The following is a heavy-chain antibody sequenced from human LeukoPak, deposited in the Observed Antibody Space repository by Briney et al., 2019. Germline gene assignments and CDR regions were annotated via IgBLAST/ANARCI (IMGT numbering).Heavy chain of an antibody. V-gene: IGHV4-39*01. Sequence: PSETLSLTCTVSGGSISSSSYYWGWIRQPPGKGLEWIGCIYYIGSTYYNPSLKRRVTISVDTSKNQFSLKLSSVTAADTAMFYCARHDYSNSWFDPWGQGTLVTVSS. CDR3: ARHDYSNSWFDP. D-gene: IGHD4-11*01. CDR1: GGSISSSSYY. J-gene: IGHJ5*02. CDR2: IYYIGST.